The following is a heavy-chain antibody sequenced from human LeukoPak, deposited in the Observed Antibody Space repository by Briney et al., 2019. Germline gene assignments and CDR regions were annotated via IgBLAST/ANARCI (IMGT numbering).Heavy chain of an antibody. CDR2: ICPRGGI. CDR1: GDSISNNNY. CDR3: ARNGGFDQDV. J-gene: IGHJ6*02. Sequence: SETLSLTFAVFGDSISNNNYYSWVRQSPGKGLEWIGEICPRGGINYNPSLRSRVMITGDRPKNQFSLYIHSVTAADSAIYYCARNGGFDQDVWGQGSTVTVSS. D-gene: IGHD2-8*01. V-gene: IGHV4-4*02.